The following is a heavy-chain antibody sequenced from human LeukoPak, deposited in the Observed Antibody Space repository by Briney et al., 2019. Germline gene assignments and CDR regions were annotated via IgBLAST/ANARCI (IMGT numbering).Heavy chain of an antibody. Sequence: ASVKVSCKPSGYSFIDYYIHWVRQAPGQGLEWMGWINPNSGGTNYAQKFQGRVTMTRDTSISTAYMELSRLRSDDTAVYYCARGIAARHYFDYWGQGTLVTVSS. J-gene: IGHJ4*02. V-gene: IGHV1-2*02. CDR1: GYSFIDYY. CDR3: ARGIAARHYFDY. D-gene: IGHD6-6*01. CDR2: INPNSGGT.